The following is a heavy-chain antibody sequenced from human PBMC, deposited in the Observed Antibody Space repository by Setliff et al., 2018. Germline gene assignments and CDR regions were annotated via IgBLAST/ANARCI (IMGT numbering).Heavy chain of an antibody. Sequence: PSETLSLTCTVSGGSLNTYYWSWIRQPAGKELEWIGRINTSGTTRYNPSLRSRATLSVDESMNRFSLNLNSVTAADTAVYYCAGGLPGDYDFNCFDTWGQGALVTLL. CDR3: AGGLPGDYDFNCFDT. CDR1: GGSLNTYY. CDR2: INTSGTT. J-gene: IGHJ5*02. D-gene: IGHD3-3*01. V-gene: IGHV4-4*07.